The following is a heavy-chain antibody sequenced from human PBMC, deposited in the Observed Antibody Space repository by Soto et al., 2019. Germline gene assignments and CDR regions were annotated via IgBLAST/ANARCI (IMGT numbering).Heavy chain of an antibody. J-gene: IGHJ4*02. CDR3: ARDPLGTMVRGVIIPFDY. V-gene: IGHV1-18*04. Sequence: SVKVSCKASGYTFTSYGISWVRQAPGQGLEWMGWISAYNGNTNYAQKLQGRVTMTTDTSTSTAYMELRSLRSDDTAVYYCARDPLGTMVRGVIIPFDYWGQGTLVTVSS. CDR1: GYTFTSYG. D-gene: IGHD3-10*01. CDR2: ISAYNGNT.